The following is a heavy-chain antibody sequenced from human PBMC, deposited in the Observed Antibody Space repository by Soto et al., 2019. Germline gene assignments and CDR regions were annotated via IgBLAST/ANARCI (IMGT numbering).Heavy chain of an antibody. Sequence: TLSLTCSGSGGSISSGDYYWSWIRQPPGKGLEWIGYIYYSGSTYYNPSLKSRVTISVDTSKNQFSLKLSSVTAADTAVYYCASGNMLNGYPPYNWFDPCGQVTLVTVSS. J-gene: IGHJ5*02. CDR3: ASGNMLNGYPPYNWFDP. CDR1: GGSISSGDYY. CDR2: IYYSGST. D-gene: IGHD3-9*01. V-gene: IGHV4-30-4*01.